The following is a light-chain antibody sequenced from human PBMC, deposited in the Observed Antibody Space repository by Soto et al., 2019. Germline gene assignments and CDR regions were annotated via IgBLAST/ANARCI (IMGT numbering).Light chain of an antibody. J-gene: IGLJ2*01. CDR1: SSNIGSNT. CDR2: GNS. V-gene: IGLV1-40*01. Sequence: QAVVTQPPSASGTPGQRVTISCSGSSSNIGSNTVNWYQQLPGTAPKLLIYGNSNRPSGVPDRFSGSKSGTSASLAITGLQAEDEADYYCQSYDSSLSGVVFGGGTKLTVL. CDR3: QSYDSSLSGVV.